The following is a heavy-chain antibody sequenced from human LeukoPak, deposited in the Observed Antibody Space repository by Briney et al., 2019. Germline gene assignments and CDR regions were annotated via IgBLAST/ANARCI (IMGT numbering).Heavy chain of an antibody. Sequence: GGSLRLSCAASGFTFSSYWMSWVRQAPGKGLEWVANIKQDGSEKYYVDSVKGRFTISRDNAKNSLYLQMNSLRAEDTAVYYCASDLASVGSMRTSPWGQGTLLTVSS. CDR3: ASDLASVGSMRTSP. CDR2: IKQDGSEK. D-gene: IGHD2/OR15-2a*01. J-gene: IGHJ5*02. CDR1: GFTFSSYW. V-gene: IGHV3-7*01.